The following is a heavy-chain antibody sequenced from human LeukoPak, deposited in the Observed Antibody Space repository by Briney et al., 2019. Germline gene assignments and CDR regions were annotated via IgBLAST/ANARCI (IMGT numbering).Heavy chain of an antibody. J-gene: IGHJ5*02. D-gene: IGHD3-10*01. V-gene: IGHV4-59*01. Sequence: PSETLSLTCTVSGGSIRSYYWSWIRQPPGKGLEWIGYIYYSGSTNYNPSLKSRVTISVDTSKNQFSLKLSSVTAADTAVYYCARDADSSYGSGGSYSRFDPWGQGTLVTVSS. CDR2: IYYSGST. CDR3: ARDADSSYGSGGSYSRFDP. CDR1: GGSIRSYY.